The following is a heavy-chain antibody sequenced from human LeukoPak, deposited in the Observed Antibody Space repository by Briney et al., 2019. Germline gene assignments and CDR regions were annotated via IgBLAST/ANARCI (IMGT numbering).Heavy chain of an antibody. J-gene: IGHJ3*02. Sequence: PGGSLRLSCAASGFTFSSYSMNWVRQAPGKELERVSSISSSSSYIYYADSVKGRFTISRDNAKNSLYLQMNSLRAEDTAVYYRARDSPDIVATIEAFDIWGQGTMVTVSS. CDR1: GFTFSSYS. D-gene: IGHD5-12*01. V-gene: IGHV3-21*01. CDR2: ISSSSSYI. CDR3: ARDSPDIVATIEAFDI.